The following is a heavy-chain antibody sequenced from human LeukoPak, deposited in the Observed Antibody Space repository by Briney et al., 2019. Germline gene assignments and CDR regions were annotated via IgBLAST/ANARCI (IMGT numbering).Heavy chain of an antibody. CDR2: INPSGGST. CDR1: GYTFTSYY. CDR3: ARDVDCSGGSCYFAFDI. D-gene: IGHD2-15*01. Sequence: ASVKVSCKASGYTFTSYYMHWVRQAPGQGLEWMGIINPSGGSTSYAQKFQGRVTMTRDTSTSTVYMELSSLRSEDTAVCYCARDVDCSGGSCYFAFDIWGQGTMVTVSS. J-gene: IGHJ3*02. V-gene: IGHV1-46*01.